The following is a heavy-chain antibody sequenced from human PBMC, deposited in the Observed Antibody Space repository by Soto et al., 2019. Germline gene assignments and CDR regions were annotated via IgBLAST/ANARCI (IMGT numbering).Heavy chain of an antibody. Sequence: QVQLVESGGGVVQPGRSLRLSCAASGFTFSSYGMHWVRQAPGKGLEWVAVISYDGSNKYYADSVKGRFTISQDKSKNTLYLQMNSLRAEDTAVYYCAKVRFRVVVAAPLPPYWGQGTLVTVSS. V-gene: IGHV3-30*18. CDR1: GFTFSSYG. J-gene: IGHJ4*02. CDR3: AKVRFRVVVAAPLPPY. D-gene: IGHD2-15*01. CDR2: ISYDGSNK.